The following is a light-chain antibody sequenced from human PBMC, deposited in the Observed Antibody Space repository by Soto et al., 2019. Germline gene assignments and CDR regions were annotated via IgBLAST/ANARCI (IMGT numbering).Light chain of an antibody. J-gene: IGKJ2*02. Sequence: DIQMTQSPSSLSASVGDRVNITCRASQSISSYLNWYQQKPGKAPNLLIYAASILQSGVPSRFTGSGSGTSFTLTISSLQPEDFASYFCQQSYSTPRTFGQGTNLEI. CDR2: AAS. V-gene: IGKV1-39*01. CDR3: QQSYSTPRT. CDR1: QSISSY.